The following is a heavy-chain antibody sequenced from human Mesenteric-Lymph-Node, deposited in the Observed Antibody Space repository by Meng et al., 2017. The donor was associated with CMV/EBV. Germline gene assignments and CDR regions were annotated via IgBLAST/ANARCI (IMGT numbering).Heavy chain of an antibody. CDR1: GFTFSNFA. V-gene: IGHV3-23*01. CDR3: AREGVPAAGMDV. CDR2: ISGSGGST. J-gene: IGHJ6*02. D-gene: IGHD2-2*01. Sequence: GGSLRLSCAASGFTFSNFAMSWVRQAPGKGLEWVSAISGSGGSTYYADSVKGRFTISRDNSKNTLYLQMNSLRAEDTAVYYCAREGVPAAGMDVWGQGTTVTVSS.